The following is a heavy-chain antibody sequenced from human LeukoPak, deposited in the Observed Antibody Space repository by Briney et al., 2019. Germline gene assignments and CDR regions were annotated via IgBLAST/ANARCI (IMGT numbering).Heavy chain of an antibody. V-gene: IGHV1-18*01. CDR1: GYTFTSYG. D-gene: IGHD3-3*01. CDR3: ARESLWSGYFSDGMDV. Sequence: GASVKVSCKASGYTFTSYGISWVRQAPGQGLEWMGWISAYNGNTNYAQKLQGRVTMTTDTSTSTAYMELRSLRSDDTAVYYCARESLWSGYFSDGMDVWGQGTTVTASS. J-gene: IGHJ6*02. CDR2: ISAYNGNT.